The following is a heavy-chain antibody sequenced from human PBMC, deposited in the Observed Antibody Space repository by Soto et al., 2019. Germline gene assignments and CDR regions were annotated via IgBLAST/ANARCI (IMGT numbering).Heavy chain of an antibody. CDR3: ARESGSYLLGLYY. V-gene: IGHV3-21*01. Sequence: EVQLVESGGGLVKPGGSLRLSCAASGFTFSSYSMNWVRQAPGKGLEWVSSISSSSSYIYYADSVKGRFTISRDNAKNSLYLQMNSLRAEDTAVYYCARESGSYLLGLYYWGQGTLVTVSS. CDR1: GFTFSSYS. J-gene: IGHJ4*02. D-gene: IGHD1-26*01. CDR2: ISSSSSYI.